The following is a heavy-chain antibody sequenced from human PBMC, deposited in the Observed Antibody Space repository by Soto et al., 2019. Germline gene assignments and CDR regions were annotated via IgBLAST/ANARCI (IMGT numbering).Heavy chain of an antibody. D-gene: IGHD1-26*01. Sequence: QVQLVQSGAEVREPGASVKVSCKASGYSFTSLDINWVRQTTGQGLEWMGWMQPSSGRTGYAQKFQGRVIMTRDTSINTAYMEQSSLTSDDTAFYYCARGVTAGVDYWGQGTLVTVSS. CDR2: MQPSSGRT. J-gene: IGHJ4*02. CDR1: GYSFTSLD. CDR3: ARGVTAGVDY. V-gene: IGHV1-8*01.